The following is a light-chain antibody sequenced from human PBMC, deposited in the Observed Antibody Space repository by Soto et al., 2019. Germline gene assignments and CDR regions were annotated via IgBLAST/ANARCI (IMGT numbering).Light chain of an antibody. CDR2: GAS. CDR1: QSVSSN. CDR3: QQYNNWFT. Sequence: EIVMTQSPATLSVSPGERATLSCRASQSVSSNLAWYQQKPGQAPRLLIYGASTRATGIPARFSGSGSGTEFTLTISSLPSEDFAVYYCQQYNNWFTFGPGTKVDIK. J-gene: IGKJ3*01. V-gene: IGKV3-15*01.